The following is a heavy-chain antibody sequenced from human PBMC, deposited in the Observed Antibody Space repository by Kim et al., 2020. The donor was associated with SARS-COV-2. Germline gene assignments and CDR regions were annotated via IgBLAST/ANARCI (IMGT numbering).Heavy chain of an antibody. D-gene: IGHD4-17*01. CDR3: ASTPVTWGPFDY. CDR1: GYTFTSYY. CDR2: INPSGGST. V-gene: IGHV1-46*01. Sequence: ASVKVSCKASGYTFTSYYMHWVRQAPGQGLEWMGIINPSGGSTSYAQKFQGRVTMTRDTSTSTVYMELSSLRSEDTAVYYCASTPVTWGPFDYWGQGTLVTVSS. J-gene: IGHJ4*02.